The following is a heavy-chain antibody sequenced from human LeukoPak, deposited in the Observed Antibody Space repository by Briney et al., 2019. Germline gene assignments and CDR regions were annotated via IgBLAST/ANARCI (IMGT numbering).Heavy chain of an antibody. CDR3: ARGGQQLQYYFDY. CDR1: GGSISSYY. V-gene: IGHV4-59*01. J-gene: IGHJ4*02. CDR2: IYYSGST. Sequence: SETLSLTCTVSGGSISSYYWSWIRQPPGKGLEWIGYIYYSGSTNYNPSLKSRVTISVDTSKNQFSLKLSSVTAADTAVYYCARGGQQLQYYFDYWGQGTLVTVSS. D-gene: IGHD6-13*01.